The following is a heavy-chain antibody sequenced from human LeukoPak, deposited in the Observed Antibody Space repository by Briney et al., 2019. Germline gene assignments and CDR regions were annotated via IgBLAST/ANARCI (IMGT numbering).Heavy chain of an antibody. CDR3: TKRITATAPFDS. D-gene: IGHD4-17*01. CDR2: ITGSGDFA. Sequence: NPGGSLRLSCAASGFPFSTYGISWVRQAPGKWLEWLSAITGSGDFAKYADSGRGRFTISRDNSKNTVYLQMNSLTVEDTALYYCTKRITATAPFDSWGPGALVIVSS. J-gene: IGHJ4*02. V-gene: IGHV3-23*01. CDR1: GFPFSTYG.